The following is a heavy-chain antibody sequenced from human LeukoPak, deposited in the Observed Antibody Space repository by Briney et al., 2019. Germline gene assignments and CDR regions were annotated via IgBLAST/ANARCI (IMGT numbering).Heavy chain of an antibody. CDR1: GFTFSTYS. Sequence: GGSLRLSCAASGFTFSTYSMNWVRQAPGKGLEWVSSISSNGGHMFTADSLKGRFTITRDNAKNSLFLQMNSLRAEDTAVYYCARGDLESTVTTFGYWGQGTLVTVSS. J-gene: IGHJ4*02. CDR3: ARGDLESTVTTFGY. D-gene: IGHD4-17*01. V-gene: IGHV3-21*06. CDR2: ISSNGGHM.